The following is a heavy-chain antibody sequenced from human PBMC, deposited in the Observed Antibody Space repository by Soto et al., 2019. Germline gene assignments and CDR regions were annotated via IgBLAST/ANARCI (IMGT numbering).Heavy chain of an antibody. J-gene: IGHJ3*02. CDR1: GGSISSTSYY. Sequence: QFQLQESGPGLVKPSETLSLTCTVSGGSISSTSYYWGWIRQPPGTGLEWIGSLYYSGSTYYNPSLKTPVTISVNTSHNQLSLHQSSVGPPDTAVYSCARHPIQWLVPDAFDIWGQGTTVTVSS. V-gene: IGHV4-39*01. D-gene: IGHD6-19*01. CDR2: LYYSGST. CDR3: ARHPIQWLVPDAFDI.